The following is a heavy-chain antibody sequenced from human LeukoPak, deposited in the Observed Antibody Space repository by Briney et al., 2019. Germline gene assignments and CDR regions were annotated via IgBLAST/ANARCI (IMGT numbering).Heavy chain of an antibody. V-gene: IGHV3-33*01. D-gene: IGHD1-26*01. CDR3: ARPTYSGSYYWFDY. CDR1: GFTFSSYG. CDR2: IWYDGSNK. Sequence: TGGSLRLSCAASGFTFSSYGMHWVRQAPGKGLEWVAVIWYDGSNKYYADSVKGRFTISRDNFKNTLYLQMNSLRAEDTAVYYCARPTYSGSYYWFDYWGQGTLVTVSS. J-gene: IGHJ4*02.